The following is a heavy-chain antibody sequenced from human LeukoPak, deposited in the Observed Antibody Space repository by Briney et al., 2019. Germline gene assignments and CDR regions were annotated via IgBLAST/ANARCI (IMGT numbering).Heavy chain of an antibody. D-gene: IGHD2-2*03. V-gene: IGHV3-33*01. Sequence: PGGSLRLSCAASGFTFSTYGMHWVRQAPGKGLEWVAVVWNDESLKYYADSVKGRFTISRDNSKNTLFLQLNSLRAEDTAVYYCATYLGYCTSSNCPYFYMDVWGTGTTDIVS. CDR2: VWNDESLK. CDR3: ATYLGYCTSSNCPYFYMDV. J-gene: IGHJ6*03. CDR1: GFTFSTYG.